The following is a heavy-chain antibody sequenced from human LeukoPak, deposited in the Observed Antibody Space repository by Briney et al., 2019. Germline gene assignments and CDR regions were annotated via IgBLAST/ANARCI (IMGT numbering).Heavy chain of an antibody. J-gene: IGHJ4*02. V-gene: IGHV3-21*04. D-gene: IGHD3-22*01. CDR2: ISSSSSYI. CDR1: GFTFSSYS. Sequence: GGSLRLSCAASGFTFSSYSMNWVRQAPGKGLEWVSSISSSSSYIYYADSVKGRFTISRDNAKNSLYLQMNSLRAEDTAVYYCARGDYYDSSGYYYVAPLDYWGQGTLVTVSS. CDR3: ARGDYYDSSGYYYVAPLDY.